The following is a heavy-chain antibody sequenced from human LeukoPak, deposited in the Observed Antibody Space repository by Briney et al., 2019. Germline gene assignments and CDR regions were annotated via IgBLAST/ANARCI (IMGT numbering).Heavy chain of an antibody. J-gene: IGHJ4*02. Sequence: PSETLSLTCTVSGGSISSYYWSWIRQPPGKGLEWIGYIYYSGSTNYNPSLKSRVTISVDTSKNQFSLKLSSVTAADTAVYYCASFIAVAGHFDYWGQGTLVTVSS. CDR3: ASFIAVAGHFDY. CDR1: GGSISSYY. V-gene: IGHV4-59*01. D-gene: IGHD6-19*01. CDR2: IYYSGST.